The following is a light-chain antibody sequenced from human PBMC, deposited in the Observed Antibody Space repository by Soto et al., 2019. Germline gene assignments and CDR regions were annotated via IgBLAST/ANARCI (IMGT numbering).Light chain of an antibody. Sequence: DIQMTQSPSSLSASVGDRVTITCRASQSISSYLNWYQQKPGKAPKLLIYAASSLQSGVPSRFSGSGSGTDFPLTISSLQPEDFATYYCQQSYSTSRVTFGGGTKVEIK. CDR3: QQSYSTSRVT. CDR1: QSISSY. V-gene: IGKV1-39*01. J-gene: IGKJ4*01. CDR2: AAS.